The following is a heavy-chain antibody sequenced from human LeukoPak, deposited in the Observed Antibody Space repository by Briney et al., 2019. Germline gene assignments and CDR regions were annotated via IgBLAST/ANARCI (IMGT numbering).Heavy chain of an antibody. D-gene: IGHD6-13*01. V-gene: IGHV3-30*18. CDR1: GLTFRSYG. Sequence: PGGPLRLSCAASGLTFRSYGMLWARQAPNKGLEWVGVISYDGSNKYYADSENGRFTISRDNSKNALYLQMDSLRAEDTAVYYCAKDASSSWYYYYYYGMDVWGQGTTVTVSS. CDR2: ISYDGSNK. CDR3: AKDASSSWYYYYYYGMDV. J-gene: IGHJ6*02.